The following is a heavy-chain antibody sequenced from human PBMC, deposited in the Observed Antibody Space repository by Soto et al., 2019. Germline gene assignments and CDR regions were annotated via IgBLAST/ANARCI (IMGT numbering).Heavy chain of an antibody. CDR2: IKSKTDGGTT. Sequence: GSLRLSCAASAFTFSNALMRWVRQAPGKGRECVGRIKSKTDGGTTDYAAPVKGRFTISRDDSKNTLYLQMNSLKTEDTAVYYCTTGLTIFGVVIDPWGQGTLVTVSS. CDR1: AFTFSNAL. D-gene: IGHD3-3*01. CDR3: TTGLTIFGVVIDP. J-gene: IGHJ5*02. V-gene: IGHV3-15*01.